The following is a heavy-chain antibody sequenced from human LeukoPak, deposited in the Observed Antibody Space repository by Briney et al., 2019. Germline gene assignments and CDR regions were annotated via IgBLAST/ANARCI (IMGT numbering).Heavy chain of an antibody. V-gene: IGHV3-9*01. J-gene: IGHJ3*02. CDR2: ISWNSGSI. Sequence: GGSLRLSCAASGFTFDDYAMHWVRQAPGKGLEWVSGISWNSGSIGYADSVKGRFTISRDNSKNTLYLQMNSLRAEDTAVYYCAGGSSGYSPDAFDIWGQGTMVTVSS. D-gene: IGHD3-22*01. CDR1: GFTFDDYA. CDR3: AGGSSGYSPDAFDI.